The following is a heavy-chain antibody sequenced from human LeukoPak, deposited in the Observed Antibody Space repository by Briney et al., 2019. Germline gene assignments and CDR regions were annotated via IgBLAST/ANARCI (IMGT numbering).Heavy chain of an antibody. J-gene: IGHJ5*02. CDR3: ARVSDIVVVPAEFDP. Sequence: PSETLSLTCTVSGGSISSYYWSWIQQPPGKGLEWIGYIYYSGSTNYNPSLKSRVTISVDTPKNQFSLKLSSVTAADTAVYYCARVSDIVVVPAEFDPWGQGTLVTVSS. D-gene: IGHD2-2*01. CDR2: IYYSGST. CDR1: GGSISSYY. V-gene: IGHV4-59*01.